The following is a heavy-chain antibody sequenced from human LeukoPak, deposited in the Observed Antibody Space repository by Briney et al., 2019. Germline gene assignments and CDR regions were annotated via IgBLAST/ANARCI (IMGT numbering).Heavy chain of an antibody. V-gene: IGHV3-7*01. CDR2: IKPDGSDK. Sequence: GGSLRLSCAASGFTFSTYWMSWVRQAPGKGLEWLANIKPDGSDKYYVDSVKGRFTISRDNAKNSLYLQMNSLGDDDTAVYYCARERVLRTNYYSFDYWGQGTLVTVSS. CDR3: ARERVLRTNYYSFDY. J-gene: IGHJ4*02. CDR1: GFTFSTYW. D-gene: IGHD2-21*02.